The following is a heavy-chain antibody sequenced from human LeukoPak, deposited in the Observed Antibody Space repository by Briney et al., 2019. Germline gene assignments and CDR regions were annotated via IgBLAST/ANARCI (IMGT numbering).Heavy chain of an antibody. J-gene: IGHJ4*02. V-gene: IGHV3-9*01. CDR1: GFTFDDYA. D-gene: IGHD6-13*01. Sequence: GGSLRLSCAASGFTFDDYAMHWVRQAPGKGLEWVSGISWNSGSIGYADSVKGRFTISRDNAKNSLYLQMNSLRAEDTALYYCAKHVEAAGTGGNFDYWGQGTLVTVSS. CDR2: ISWNSGSI. CDR3: AKHVEAAGTGGNFDY.